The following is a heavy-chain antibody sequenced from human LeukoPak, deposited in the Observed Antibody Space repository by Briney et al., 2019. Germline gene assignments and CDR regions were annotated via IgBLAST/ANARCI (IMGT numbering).Heavy chain of an antibody. V-gene: IGHV3-49*01. J-gene: IGHJ4*02. Sequence: GGSLRLSCTTSGFTFGDYAMSWFRQAPGKGLEWVGFIRSNAFGGTTESAASVKGRFTISRDGSKSIVYLQMNSLRIEDTAMYYCTRASPCANTCYAHFADFWGQGTLVTVSP. CDR2: IRSNAFGGTT. D-gene: IGHD3-16*01. CDR1: GFTFGDYA. CDR3: TRASPCANTCYAHFADF.